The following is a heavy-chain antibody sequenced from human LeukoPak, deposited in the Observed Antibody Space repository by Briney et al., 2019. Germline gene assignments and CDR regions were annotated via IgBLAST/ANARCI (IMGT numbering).Heavy chain of an antibody. V-gene: IGHV3-7*01. J-gene: IGHJ4*02. Sequence: GGFLRLSCAASGFTFSNYWLTWVRQAPGQGLEWVANIKQDGSEKHYVDSVKGRLTISRDNAKNSLYLQMNSLRAEDTAVYYCARDRQIAYWGQGTLVTVSS. CDR3: ARDRQIAY. CDR2: IKQDGSEK. CDR1: GFTFSNYW.